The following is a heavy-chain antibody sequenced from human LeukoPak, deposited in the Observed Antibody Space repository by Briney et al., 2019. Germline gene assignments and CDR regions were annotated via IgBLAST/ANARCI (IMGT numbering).Heavy chain of an antibody. V-gene: IGHV1-2*02. J-gene: IGHJ4*02. D-gene: IGHD2-2*01. Sequence: GASVKVSCKASEYTFTDYYLHWARQAPGQGSEWMGWINPVSGGTNYVQKFQGRVTMTRDTSISTAYMELSRLRSDDTAVYYCARANFLSCSSTSCLFDYWGQGTLVTVSS. CDR2: INPVSGGT. CDR3: ARANFLSCSSTSCLFDY. CDR1: EYTFTDYY.